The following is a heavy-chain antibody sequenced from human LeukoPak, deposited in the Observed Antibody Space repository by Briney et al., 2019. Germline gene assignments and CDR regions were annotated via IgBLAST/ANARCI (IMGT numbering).Heavy chain of an antibody. CDR2: ISAYNSNT. CDR1: GQSSPTYS. CDR3: ARARLAVPGTVWFDP. Sequence: ASVRVSCKAAGQSSPTYSFGWVRQAPGQGPEWMGWISAYNSNTQYAQKFQDRVTMTTDTSTNTAYLDVRSLTSDDTGVYYCARARLAVPGTVWFDPWGQGTLVTVSS. V-gene: IGHV1-18*01. J-gene: IGHJ5*02. D-gene: IGHD6-19*01.